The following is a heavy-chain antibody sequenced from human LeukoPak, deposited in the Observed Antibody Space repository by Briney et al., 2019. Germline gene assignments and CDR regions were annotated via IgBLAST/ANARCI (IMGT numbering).Heavy chain of an antibody. CDR1: GDTFTTDY. V-gene: IGHV1-46*01. D-gene: IGHD3-10*01. J-gene: IGHJ6*03. Sequence: ASVKVSCKASGDTFTTDYIHWVRQGPGQGPEWMGVSNPSGGSTTNAQKFQGRVTMTRDTSTSTVYMELSSLRSEDTAIYYCARARGSGSYYGHDYYYYHYMDVWGKGTTVTVSS. CDR2: SNPSGGST. CDR3: ARARGSGSYYGHDYYYYHYMDV.